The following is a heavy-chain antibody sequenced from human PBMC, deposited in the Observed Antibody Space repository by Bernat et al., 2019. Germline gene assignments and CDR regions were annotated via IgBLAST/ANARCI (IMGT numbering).Heavy chain of an antibody. CDR1: GLTFSDYA. J-gene: IGHJ4*02. Sequence: EVQLLESGGGLVQPGGSLRLSCAASGLTFSDYAMSWVRQAPGKGLEWVSAIIGSGDSSFYADSVKGRFTISRDNSKNTVYLQMNSLRVEDTAVYYCANLVVRTVAADYWGQGTLVIVSS. V-gene: IGHV3-23*01. CDR3: ANLVVRTVAADY. D-gene: IGHD6-13*01. CDR2: IIGSGDSS.